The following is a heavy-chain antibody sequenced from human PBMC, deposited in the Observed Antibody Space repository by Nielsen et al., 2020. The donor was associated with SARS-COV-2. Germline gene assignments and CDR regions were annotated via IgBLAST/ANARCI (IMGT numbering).Heavy chain of an antibody. CDR2: ISYDGSVK. J-gene: IGHJ4*02. Sequence: GGSLRLSCTASGFTFSTYCMHWVRQAPGKGLEWVTFISYDGSVKYYADSVKGRFTISTDLSNNTLYLKMNSLRVEDTAIYYCTKGAQLGDYWGQGTLVTVSS. D-gene: IGHD6-13*01. CDR3: TKGAQLGDY. V-gene: IGHV3-30*18. CDR1: GFTFSTYC.